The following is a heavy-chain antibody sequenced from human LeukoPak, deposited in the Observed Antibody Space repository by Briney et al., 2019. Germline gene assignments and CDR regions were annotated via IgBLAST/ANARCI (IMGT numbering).Heavy chain of an antibody. CDR1: GGSISRSSYY. Sequence: SETLSLTCTVSGGSISRSSYYWGWIRQSPGKGLEWIGSIYYSDSGTMYYNPSLKSRVTMSADTSKNQFSLRVSFVTAADTAVYYCARRPPALGAFDIWGQGTMVSVSS. J-gene: IGHJ3*02. CDR3: ARRPPALGAFDI. V-gene: IGHV4-39*01. CDR2: IYYSDSGTM.